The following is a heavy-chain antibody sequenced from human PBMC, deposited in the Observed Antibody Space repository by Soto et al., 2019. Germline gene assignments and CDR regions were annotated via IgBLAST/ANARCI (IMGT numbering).Heavy chain of an antibody. CDR1: GFTFSSYS. Sequence: GGSLRLSCAASGFTFSSYSMNWVRQAPGKGLEWVSYISSSSSTIYYADSVKGRFTISRDNAKNSLYLQMNSLRDEDTAVYYCARDTPGIAVAGTFDYWGQGTLVTVSS. J-gene: IGHJ4*02. CDR2: ISSSSSTI. D-gene: IGHD6-19*01. CDR3: ARDTPGIAVAGTFDY. V-gene: IGHV3-48*02.